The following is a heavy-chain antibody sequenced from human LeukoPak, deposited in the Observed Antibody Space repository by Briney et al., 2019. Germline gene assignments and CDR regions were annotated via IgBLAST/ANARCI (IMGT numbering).Heavy chain of an antibody. Sequence: GGSLRLSCAASGFTFSSYGMHWVRQAPGKGLEWVAVISYDGSDKYYADSVKGRFTISRDNSKNTLYLEMNSLRVEDTAVYYCAKRYSSGRYYFDYWGQGTLVTVSS. CDR2: ISYDGSDK. CDR1: GFTFSSYG. J-gene: IGHJ4*02. V-gene: IGHV3-30*18. CDR3: AKRYSSGRYYFDY. D-gene: IGHD6-19*01.